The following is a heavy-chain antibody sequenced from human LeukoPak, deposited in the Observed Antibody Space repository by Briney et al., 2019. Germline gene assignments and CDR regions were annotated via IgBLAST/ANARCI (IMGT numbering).Heavy chain of an antibody. CDR1: GFTFSSYA. V-gene: IGHV3-30*04. CDR2: ISYDGSNK. J-gene: IGHJ4*02. CDR3: ARGGGNAVAGEVDY. Sequence: GGSLRLSCAASGFTFSSYAMHWVRQAPGKGLEWVAVISYDGSNKYYADSVKGRFTISRDNSENTLYLQMNSLRAEDTAVYYCARGGGNAVAGEVDYWGQGTLVTVSS. D-gene: IGHD6-19*01.